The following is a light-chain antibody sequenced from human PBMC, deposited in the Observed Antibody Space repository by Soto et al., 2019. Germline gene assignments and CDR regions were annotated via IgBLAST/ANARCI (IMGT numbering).Light chain of an antibody. Sequence: QSALTQPASVSGSPGQSITISCTGTSSDLGGYNFVSWYQHHPGKAPKLMIYQVSTRPSGVSNRFSGSKSGNTASLTIYGVHAEYEADYYCCSYTSSNPNVFGTGTKVTVL. CDR2: QVS. J-gene: IGLJ1*01. CDR1: SSDLGGYNF. CDR3: CSYTSSNPNV. V-gene: IGLV2-14*01.